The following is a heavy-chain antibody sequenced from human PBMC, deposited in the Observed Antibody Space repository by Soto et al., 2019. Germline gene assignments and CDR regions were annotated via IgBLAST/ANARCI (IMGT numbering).Heavy chain of an antibody. CDR1: GYTFIGYY. J-gene: IGHJ1*01. D-gene: IGHD3-10*01. CDR3: ARRRGNYPITEFLQY. Sequence: QVQLVQSGAEVKRPGASVKVSCETSGYTFIGYYVHWVRQVPGQGLEWMGWINPNNGGTKYAQRFQGRLTMTRDTSINTAYMELSRLTTDDKAVYYCARRRGNYPITEFLQYWGQGNLITVSS. CDR2: INPNNGGT. V-gene: IGHV1-2*02.